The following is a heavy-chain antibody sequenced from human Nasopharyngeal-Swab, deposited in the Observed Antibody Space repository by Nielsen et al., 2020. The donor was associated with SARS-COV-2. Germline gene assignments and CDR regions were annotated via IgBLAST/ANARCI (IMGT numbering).Heavy chain of an antibody. CDR1: GFTFDDYT. V-gene: IGHV3-43*01. J-gene: IGHJ2*01. CDR2: ISWHSSFT. D-gene: IGHD1-20*01. CDR3: VKDPDPTPLTWYFDL. Sequence: GESLKISCAASGFTFDDYTMHWVRQLPGKGPEWVSLISWHSSFTYYTDSVKGRFTISRDNSKNSLYLQMNSLTPEDTAFYYCVKDPDPTPLTWYFDLWGRGTLVTVTS.